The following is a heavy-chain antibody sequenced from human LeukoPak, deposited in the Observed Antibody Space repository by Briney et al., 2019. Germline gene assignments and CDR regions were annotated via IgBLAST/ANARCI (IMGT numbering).Heavy chain of an antibody. CDR1: GGSISSYY. CDR2: IYYSGST. CDR3: ARGHYYYYGMDV. V-gene: IGHV4-59*01. J-gene: IGHJ6*02. Sequence: SSETLSLTCTVSGGSISSYYWSWIRQPPGKGLEWIGYIYYSGSTNYNPSLKSRVTISVDTSKNQFSLKLSSVTAADTAVYYCARGHYYYYGMDVWGQGTTVTVSS.